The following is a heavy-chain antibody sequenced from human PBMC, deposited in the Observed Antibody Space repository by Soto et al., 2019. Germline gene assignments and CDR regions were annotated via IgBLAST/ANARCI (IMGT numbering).Heavy chain of an antibody. V-gene: IGHV3-64D*08. CDR1: GFTFSSYA. D-gene: IGHD2-15*01. CDR3: VKDIPVRLAAKGSYFDY. J-gene: IGHJ4*02. Sequence: QPGGSLRLSCSASGFTFSSYAMHWVRQAPGKGLEYVSAISSNGGSTYYADSVKGRFTISRDNSKNTLYLQMSSLRAEDTAVYYCVKDIPVRLAAKGSYFDYWGQGTLVTVSS. CDR2: ISSNGGST.